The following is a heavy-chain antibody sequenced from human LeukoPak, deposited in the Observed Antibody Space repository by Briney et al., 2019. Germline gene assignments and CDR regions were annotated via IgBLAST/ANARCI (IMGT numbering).Heavy chain of an antibody. Sequence: PGGSLRLSCAASGFIFSGYGMHWVRQAPGKGLEWVALISHDESTKHYADSVKGRFTISRDNSKNTLYLQMNNLRVEDMAVYYCAKDRIVISFGDVSKHWGQGTLVTVSS. CDR1: GFIFSGYG. D-gene: IGHD3-10*01. V-gene: IGHV3-30*18. CDR3: AKDRIVISFGDVSKH. J-gene: IGHJ1*01. CDR2: ISHDESTK.